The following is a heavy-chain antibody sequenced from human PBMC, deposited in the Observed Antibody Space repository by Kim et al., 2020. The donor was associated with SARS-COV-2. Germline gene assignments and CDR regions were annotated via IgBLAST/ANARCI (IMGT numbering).Heavy chain of an antibody. D-gene: IGHD4-17*01. Sequence: GGSLRLSCAASGFTFSSYGMHWVRQAPGKGLEWVAVIWYDGSNKYYADSVKGRFTISRDNSKNTLYLQMNSLRAEDTAVYYCAREHYGGNSYYYYGMDVWGQGTTVTVSS. CDR3: AREHYGGNSYYYYGMDV. V-gene: IGHV3-33*01. CDR1: GFTFSSYG. CDR2: IWYDGSNK. J-gene: IGHJ6*02.